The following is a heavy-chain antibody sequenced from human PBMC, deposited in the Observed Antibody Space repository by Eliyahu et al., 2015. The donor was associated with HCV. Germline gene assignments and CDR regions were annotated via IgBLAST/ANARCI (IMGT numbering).Heavy chain of an antibody. J-gene: IGHJ4*02. CDR2: IKTDGSIA. CDR3: ARVGNGQWYFDY. V-gene: IGHV3-74*01. D-gene: IGHD6-19*01. Sequence: EVQLVESGGGLVQPGGSLRLSCAASGFTFSSYWMHWVRQAPGKALVWVSRIKTDGSIATYADSVKGRFTISRDNAKNTLYLQMNSLRAEDTAVYYCARVGNGQWYFDYWGQGTLLTVSS. CDR1: GFTFSSYW.